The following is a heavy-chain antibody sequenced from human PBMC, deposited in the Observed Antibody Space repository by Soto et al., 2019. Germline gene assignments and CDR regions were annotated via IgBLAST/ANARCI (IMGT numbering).Heavy chain of an antibody. J-gene: IGHJ4*02. CDR1: GYTFTSYA. D-gene: IGHD1-26*01. CDR3: ARGEGPHLILVGATTRYDYYFDY. CDR2: INAGNGNT. V-gene: IGHV1-3*01. Sequence: ASVKVSCKASGYTFTSYAMHWVRQAPGQRLEWMGWINAGNGNTKYSQKFQGRVTITRDTSASTAYMELSSLRSEDTAVYYCARGEGPHLILVGATTRYDYYFDYWGQGTLVTVSS.